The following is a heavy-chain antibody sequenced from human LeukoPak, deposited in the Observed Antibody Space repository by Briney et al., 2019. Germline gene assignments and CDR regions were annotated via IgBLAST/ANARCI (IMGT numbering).Heavy chain of an antibody. Sequence: ASVKVSCKTAGYTFTSRALHWVRLAPGPRLEWMGWINTGNGNTKYSQKFQDRVTITRDPSASTADMELSSLRSEDTAVYYCARDRSAWRFYYFDYWGQGTLVTVSS. J-gene: IGHJ4*02. CDR2: INTGNGNT. CDR3: ARDRSAWRFYYFDY. V-gene: IGHV1-3*04. D-gene: IGHD3-3*01. CDR1: GYTFTSRA.